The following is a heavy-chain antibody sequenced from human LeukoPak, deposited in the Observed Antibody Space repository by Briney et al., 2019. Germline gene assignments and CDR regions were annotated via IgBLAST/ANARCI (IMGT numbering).Heavy chain of an antibody. CDR3: ASRSRYCSGGSCLNYYYYYGMDV. J-gene: IGHJ6*02. D-gene: IGHD2-15*01. V-gene: IGHV4-34*01. Sequence: PSETLSLTCAVYGGSFSGYYWSWIRQPPGKGLEWIGEINHSGSTNYNPSLKSRVTISVDTSKNQFSLKLSSVTAADTAVYYCASRSRYCSGGSCLNYYYYYGMDVWGQGTTVTVSS. CDR1: GGSFSGYY. CDR2: INHSGST.